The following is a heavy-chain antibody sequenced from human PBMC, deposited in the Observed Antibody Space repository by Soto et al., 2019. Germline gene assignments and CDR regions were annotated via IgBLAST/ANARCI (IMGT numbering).Heavy chain of an antibody. D-gene: IGHD1-1*01. CDR1: GFTFSSYG. CDR3: AKDLERRGYYYYYMDV. Sequence: GGSLRLSCAASGFTFSSYGMHWVRQAPGKGLEWVAVISYDGSNKYYADSVKGRFTISRDNSKNTLYLQMNSLRAEDTAVYYCAKDLERRGYYYYYMDVWGKGTTVTVSS. CDR2: ISYDGSNK. J-gene: IGHJ6*03. V-gene: IGHV3-30*18.